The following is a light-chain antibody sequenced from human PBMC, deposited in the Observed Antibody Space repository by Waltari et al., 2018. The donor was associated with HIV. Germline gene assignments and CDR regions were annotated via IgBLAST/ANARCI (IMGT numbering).Light chain of an antibody. Sequence: QSALTQPRSVSGSPGQSVTISCTGTSSDVGGFNFVPWYQQHPGKAPKLMIYDVTKRPSGVPDRFSGSKFDNTASLTISGLQADDEADYYCCSYAGSYTLVVFGGGTKLTVL. J-gene: IGLJ2*01. CDR1: SSDVGGFNF. CDR3: CSYAGSYTLVV. CDR2: DVT. V-gene: IGLV2-11*01.